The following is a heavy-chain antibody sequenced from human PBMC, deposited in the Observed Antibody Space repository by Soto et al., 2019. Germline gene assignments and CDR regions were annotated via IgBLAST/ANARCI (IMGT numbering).Heavy chain of an antibody. CDR1: GLTISNAC. D-gene: IGHD2-15*01. Sequence: EVQLVESGGGFIYPGGSLRLSCAASGLTISNACMNWVRQAPGKGLEWVGRIKTNTEGGTTDYAAAVKGRFTVSRDDSKNTLYLQMNSLKTEDTAVYYCTTGSVEGVWGQGTTVTVSS. CDR3: TTGSVEGV. V-gene: IGHV3-15*07. J-gene: IGHJ6*02. CDR2: IKTNTEGGTT.